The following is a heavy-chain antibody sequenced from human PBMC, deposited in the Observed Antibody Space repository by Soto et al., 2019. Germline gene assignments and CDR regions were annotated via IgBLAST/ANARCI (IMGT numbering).Heavy chain of an antibody. Sequence: SETLSLTCAVYGGSFSGYYWSWIRQPPGKGLEWIGEINHSGSTNYNPSLKSRVTISVDTSKNQFSLKLSSVTAADTAVYYCARDEYSSSHHGSSVWGKGTTVTVSS. J-gene: IGHJ6*03. CDR3: ARDEYSSSHHGSSV. CDR1: GGSFSGYY. CDR2: INHSGST. V-gene: IGHV4-34*01. D-gene: IGHD6-6*01.